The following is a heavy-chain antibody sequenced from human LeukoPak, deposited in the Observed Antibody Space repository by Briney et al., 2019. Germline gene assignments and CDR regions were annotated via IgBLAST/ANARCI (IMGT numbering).Heavy chain of an antibody. Sequence: SETLSLTCAVYGGSFSGYYWSWIRQPPGKGLEWIGEINHSGSTNYHPSLKIRATISVDTSKNQCYLKLSSVTAADTAVYYCARGSDLVAARRGGFDYWGQGTMVTVSS. D-gene: IGHD6-6*01. J-gene: IGHJ4*02. V-gene: IGHV4-34*01. CDR3: ARGSDLVAARRGGFDY. CDR1: GGSFSGYY. CDR2: INHSGST.